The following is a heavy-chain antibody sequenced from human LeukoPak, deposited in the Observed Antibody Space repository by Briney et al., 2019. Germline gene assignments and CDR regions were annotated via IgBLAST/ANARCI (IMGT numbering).Heavy chain of an antibody. Sequence: PGGSLRLSCAASGFILSDDQMDWVRQAPGKGLEWVGRSRNKANSYTTEYAASVKGRFSISRDDSKNSLFLQMSRLKTEDTAVYYCTRVYCSADCYSDCWGQGTLVTVSS. CDR3: TRVYCSADCYSDC. V-gene: IGHV3-72*01. J-gene: IGHJ4*02. CDR1: GFILSDDQ. CDR2: SRNKANSYTT. D-gene: IGHD2-21*02.